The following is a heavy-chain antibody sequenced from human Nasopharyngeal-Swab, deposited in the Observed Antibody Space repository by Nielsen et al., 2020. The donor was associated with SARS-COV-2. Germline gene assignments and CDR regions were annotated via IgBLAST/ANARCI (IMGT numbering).Heavy chain of an antibody. CDR1: GFTFSSYS. Sequence: GESLKISCAASGFTFSSYSMNWVRQAPGKGLEWVSSISSSSSYIYYADSVKGRFTISRDNAKNSLYLQMNSLRAEDTAVYYCARGQYCSSTSCYARGYYYYYGMDVWAKGPRSPSP. J-gene: IGHJ6*02. CDR2: ISSSSSYI. CDR3: ARGQYCSSTSCYARGYYYYYGMDV. V-gene: IGHV3-21*01. D-gene: IGHD2-2*01.